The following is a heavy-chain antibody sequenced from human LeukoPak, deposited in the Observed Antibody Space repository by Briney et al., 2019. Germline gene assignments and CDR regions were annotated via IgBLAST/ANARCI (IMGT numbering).Heavy chain of an antibody. D-gene: IGHD2-2*01. V-gene: IGHV4-59*08. CDR2: VFYGVST. Sequence: NPSETLSLTCTVSGASVSSHYWSWLRQPPGEGLEWIGLVFYGVSTFYNPSLRSRVTISVDTSKKQASLKLSSVTAADTGVYYCARLHCSSTSCYDYYYYYMDVWGKGTTVIVSS. CDR3: ARLHCSSTSCYDYYYYYMDV. J-gene: IGHJ6*03. CDR1: GASVSSHY.